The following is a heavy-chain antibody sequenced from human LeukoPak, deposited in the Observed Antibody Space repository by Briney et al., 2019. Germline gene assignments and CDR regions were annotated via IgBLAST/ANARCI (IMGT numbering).Heavy chain of an antibody. J-gene: IGHJ4*02. Sequence: SETLSLTCTVSGGSISSSSYYWGWIRQPPGEGLEWIGSIYYSGSTYYNPSLKSRVTISVDTSENQFSLKLSSVTAADTAVYYCARAPGYSSGWYFDYWGQGTLVTVSS. CDR3: ARAPGYSSGWYFDY. CDR1: GGSISSSSYY. D-gene: IGHD6-19*01. CDR2: IYYSGST. V-gene: IGHV4-39*07.